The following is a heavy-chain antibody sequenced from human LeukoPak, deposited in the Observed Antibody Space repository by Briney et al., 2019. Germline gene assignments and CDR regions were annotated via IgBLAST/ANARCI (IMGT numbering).Heavy chain of an antibody. CDR1: GGSFSGYY. CDR2: TNHSGST. V-gene: IGHV4-34*01. J-gene: IGHJ4*02. Sequence: SETLSLTCAVYGGSFSGYYWSWIRQPPGKGLEWIGETNHSGSTNYNPSLKSRVTISVDTSKNQFSLKLSSVTAADTAVYYCASIAAAWKDFDYWGQGTLVTVSS. D-gene: IGHD6-13*01. CDR3: ASIAAAWKDFDY.